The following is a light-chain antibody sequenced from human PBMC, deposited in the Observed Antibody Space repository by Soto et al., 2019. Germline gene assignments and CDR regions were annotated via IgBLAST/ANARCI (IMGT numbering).Light chain of an antibody. CDR2: GAS. V-gene: IGKV3-15*01. CDR1: QTVRNN. CDR3: QQLNYWPRIT. J-gene: IGKJ5*01. Sequence: EIVLTQSPATLSLSPGERATLSCRASQTVRNNYLAWYQQRPGQAPRLLVYGASTRASGIPPRFSGSGSGTDFTLTISSLQSEDFAVYYCQQLNYWPRITFGQGTRLENK.